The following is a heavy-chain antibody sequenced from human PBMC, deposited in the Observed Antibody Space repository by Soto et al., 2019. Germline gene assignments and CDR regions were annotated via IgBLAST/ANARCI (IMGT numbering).Heavy chain of an antibody. J-gene: IGHJ4*02. Sequence: AASVKVSCKASGGTFSNYPIAWVRQAPGQGLEWMGAIIPIFGTRNYAQTFQGRVTISADESASTAYMELSSLTSADTALYYCARPRTVATTKGYDYWGQGTLVTVSS. D-gene: IGHD1-1*01. CDR3: ARPRTVATTKGYDY. V-gene: IGHV1-69*13. CDR1: GGTFSNYP. CDR2: IIPIFGTR.